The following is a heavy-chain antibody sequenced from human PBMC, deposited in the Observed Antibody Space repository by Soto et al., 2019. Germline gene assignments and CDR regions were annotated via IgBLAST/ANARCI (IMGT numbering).Heavy chain of an antibody. D-gene: IGHD4-17*01. J-gene: IGHJ5*02. CDR2: IWNDGSKQ. CDR1: GFTFSRYG. Sequence: PGGSLRLSCVASGFTFSRYGMHWVRQAPGKGLEWVAVIWNDGSKQVYDDSVKRRFTISRDNSKNTLYLEMDSLRDEDTSVYYCARDDDYEDNAIDLWGQGTLATV. CDR3: ARDDDYEDNAIDL. V-gene: IGHV3-33*01.